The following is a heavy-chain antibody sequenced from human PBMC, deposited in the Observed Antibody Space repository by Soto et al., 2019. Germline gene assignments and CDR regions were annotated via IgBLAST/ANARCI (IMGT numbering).Heavy chain of an antibody. CDR3: ASEVLPIYYYCMHF. CDR2: INPNSGGT. Sequence: ASVKVSCKASGYIFTGYHMHWVRQAPGQGLEWMGWINPNSGGTKYAQKFQGRVTMTRDTSISTAYMELSSLRSDDTAVYYCASEVLPIYYYCMHFSCQGP. J-gene: IGHJ6*02. V-gene: IGHV1-2*02. CDR1: GYIFTGYH. D-gene: IGHD1-26*01.